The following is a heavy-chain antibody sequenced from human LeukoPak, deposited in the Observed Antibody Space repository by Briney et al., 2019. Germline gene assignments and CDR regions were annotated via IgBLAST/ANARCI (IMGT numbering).Heavy chain of an antibody. CDR2: IYYSGST. V-gene: IGHV4-30-4*08. J-gene: IGHJ1*01. Sequence: SETLSLTCTVSGGSISSGDYYWSWIRQPPGKGLEWIGYIYYSGSTYYNPSLKSRVTISVDTSKNQFSLKLSSVTAADRAAYYCASFIPAAILGFQHWGQGTLVTVSS. CDR3: ASFIPAAILGFQH. D-gene: IGHD2-2*01. CDR1: GGSISSGDYY.